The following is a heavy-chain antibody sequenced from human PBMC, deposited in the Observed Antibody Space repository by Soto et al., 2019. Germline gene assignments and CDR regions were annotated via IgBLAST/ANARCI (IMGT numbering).Heavy chain of an antibody. Sequence: SETLSLTCTVSGGSISSGGTGSYWTWIRQLPGKGLEWIGYIYYTGNTYYNPSLKSRPTISIDTSENQFSLKLTSVTAADTAVYFCASGHDAYKVRYWGKGTLVTVSS. V-gene: IGHV4-31*03. D-gene: IGHD1-1*01. CDR3: ASGHDAYKVRY. CDR2: IYYTGNT. J-gene: IGHJ4*02. CDR1: GGSISSGGTGSY.